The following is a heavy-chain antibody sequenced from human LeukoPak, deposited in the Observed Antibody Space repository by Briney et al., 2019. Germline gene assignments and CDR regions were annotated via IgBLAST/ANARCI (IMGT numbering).Heavy chain of an antibody. D-gene: IGHD6-19*01. J-gene: IGHJ4*02. CDR2: IYTSGST. Sequence: SETLSLTCTVSGGSISSGSYYWSWIRQPAGKGLEWIGRIYTSGSTNYNPSLKSRVTISVDTSKNQFSLKLSSVTAADTAVYYCARGKPGIAVAGYDYWGQGTLVTVSS. V-gene: IGHV4-61*02. CDR3: ARGKPGIAVAGYDY. CDR1: GGSISSGSYY.